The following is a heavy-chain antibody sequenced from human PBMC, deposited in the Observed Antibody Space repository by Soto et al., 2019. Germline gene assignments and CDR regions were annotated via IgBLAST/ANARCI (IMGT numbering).Heavy chain of an antibody. J-gene: IGHJ3*02. Sequence: PGGSLRLSCAASGFTFNKYYMNWVRQAPGKGLEWVSSLSSSGTYIYYADSVKGRFTISRDNAKNSLYLQMNSLRDEDTAVYYCARGALCSSSNCFGSGAFDIWGQGTRATVSS. CDR2: LSSSGTYI. CDR1: GFTFNKYY. CDR3: ARGALCSSSNCFGSGAFDI. V-gene: IGHV3-21*01. D-gene: IGHD2-2*01.